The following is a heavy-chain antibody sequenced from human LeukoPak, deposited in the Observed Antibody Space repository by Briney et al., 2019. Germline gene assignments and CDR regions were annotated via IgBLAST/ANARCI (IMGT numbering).Heavy chain of an antibody. CDR3: ARAGDSSGYYYHY. CDR2: IYPGDPDT. Sequence: GESLKISCKGSGYSFTSYWIGWVRQMPGKGLEWMGIIYPGDPDTRYSPSFQGQVTISADKSISTAYLQWSSLKASDTAMYYCARAGDSSGYYYHYWGQGTLVTVSS. CDR1: GYSFTSYW. J-gene: IGHJ4*02. V-gene: IGHV5-51*01. D-gene: IGHD3-22*01.